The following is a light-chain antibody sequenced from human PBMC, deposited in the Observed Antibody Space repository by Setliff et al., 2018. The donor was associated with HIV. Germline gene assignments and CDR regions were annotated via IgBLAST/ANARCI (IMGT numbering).Light chain of an antibody. J-gene: IGLJ2*01. CDR1: SSDVGGYKY. Sequence: QSVLTQPRSVSGSPGQSVTISCTGSSSDVGGYKYVSWYQQHPGKAPKLMIYDVSKRPSGAPDRFSGSKSGNTASLTISGLQAGDEADYYCQSYDNSLAIFGGGTKVTVL. V-gene: IGLV2-11*01. CDR2: DVS. CDR3: QSYDNSLAI.